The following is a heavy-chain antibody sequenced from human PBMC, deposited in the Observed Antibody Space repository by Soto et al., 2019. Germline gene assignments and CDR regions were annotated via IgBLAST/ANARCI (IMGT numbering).Heavy chain of an antibody. CDR2: IYYRGTT. CDR3: ASSGTYFSYYLDY. V-gene: IGHV4-59*01. J-gene: IGHJ4*02. CDR1: GGSISSYD. D-gene: IGHD1-26*01. Sequence: SETLSLTSNVSGGSISSYDWSWIRQPPGKGLEWIGYIYYRGTTNYSPSLKSRVTISVDTSKNQFSLKMSSVTAADTAVYYCASSGTYFSYYLDYWGQGTLVTV.